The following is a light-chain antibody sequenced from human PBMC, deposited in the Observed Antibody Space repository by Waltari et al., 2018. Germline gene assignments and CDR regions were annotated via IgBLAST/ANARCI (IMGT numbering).Light chain of an antibody. J-gene: IGKJ4*01. Sequence: EVLMTQSPATLSVSPGERVTLSCRASQNIHDNLAWYQQKPGQAPRLLIYGASRATDIPARFRGSGSGTEFTLTINSLQSEDLGIYYCQQYNKWPPLTFGGGTKVEIK. V-gene: IGKV3-15*01. CDR1: QNIHDN. CDR2: GAS. CDR3: QQYNKWPPLT.